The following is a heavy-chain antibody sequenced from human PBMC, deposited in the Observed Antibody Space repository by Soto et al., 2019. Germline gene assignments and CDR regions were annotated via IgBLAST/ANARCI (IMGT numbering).Heavy chain of an antibody. D-gene: IGHD5-12*01. CDR1: GFMFSNYA. V-gene: IGHV3-23*01. J-gene: IGHJ4*02. CDR2: IRGSGGPT. CDR3: VNDFRVVYDWTHD. Sequence: DVQLLESGGDLVQPGGSLRLSCAASGFMFSNYAMSWVRQAPGKGLEWVSLIRGSGGPTNYADSVKGRFTVSRDNSKNILLLQMNSLRAEDTAVYYSVNDFRVVYDWTHDWGQGTLLTVSS.